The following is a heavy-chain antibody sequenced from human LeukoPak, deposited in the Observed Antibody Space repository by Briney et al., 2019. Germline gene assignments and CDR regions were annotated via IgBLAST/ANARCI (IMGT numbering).Heavy chain of an antibody. D-gene: IGHD6-13*01. CDR2: IYYSGST. CDR1: GGSISSYY. V-gene: IGHV4-59*12. CDR3: ATFRGDRAASRSWFDP. Sequence: SETLSLTCTVSGGSISSYYWSWIRQPPGKGLEWIGYIYYSGSTNYNPSLKSRVTISVDTSKNQFSLKLSSVTAADTAVYYCATFRGDRAASRSWFDPWGQGTLVTVSS. J-gene: IGHJ5*02.